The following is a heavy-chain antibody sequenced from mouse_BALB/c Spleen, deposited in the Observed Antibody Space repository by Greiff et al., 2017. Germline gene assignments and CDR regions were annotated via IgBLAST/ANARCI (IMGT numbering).Heavy chain of an antibody. J-gene: IGHJ2*01. CDR1: GFTFSSYG. CDR3: ARGCGYPYYFDY. V-gene: IGHV5-6-3*01. CDR2: INSNGGST. Sequence: EVQGVESGGGLVQPGGSLKLSCAASGFTFSSYGMSWVRQTPDKRLELVATINSNGGSTYYPDSVKGRFTISRDNAKNTLYLQMSSLKSEDTAMYYCARGCGYPYYFDYWGQGTTLTVSS. D-gene: IGHD2-2*01.